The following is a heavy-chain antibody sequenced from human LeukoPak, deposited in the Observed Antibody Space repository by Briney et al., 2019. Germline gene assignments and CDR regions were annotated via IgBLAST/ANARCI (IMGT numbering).Heavy chain of an antibody. D-gene: IGHD3-3*01. CDR1: GYSISSDYY. J-gene: IGHJ4*02. V-gene: IGHV4-38-2*01. CDR2: ISHSGST. CDR3: AGAPYNFWSAYLDY. Sequence: SETLSLTCAVSGYSISSDYYWGWIRQPPGKGLEWIGSISHSGSTHYSPSLKSRLTISVDTSKNQFSLKLSSVTAADTAVYYCAGAPYNFWSAYLDYWGQETLVTVSS.